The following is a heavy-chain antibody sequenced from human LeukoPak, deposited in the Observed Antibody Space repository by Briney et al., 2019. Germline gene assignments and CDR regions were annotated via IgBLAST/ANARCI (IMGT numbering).Heavy chain of an antibody. V-gene: IGHV3-7*01. CDR3: ARELATVTSVFDY. J-gene: IGHJ4*02. D-gene: IGHD4-17*01. CDR2: IKQDGSEK. CDR1: GFTFSSYW. Sequence: GGSLRLSCAASGFTFSSYWMSWVRQAPGKGLEWVANIKQDGSEKYYVDSVKGRFTISRDNAKNSLYLQMNSLRAEDTAVYYCARELATVTSVFDYWGQGTLVTVSS.